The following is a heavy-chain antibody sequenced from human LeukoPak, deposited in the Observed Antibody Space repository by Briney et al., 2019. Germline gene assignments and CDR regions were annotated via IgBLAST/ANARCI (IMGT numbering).Heavy chain of an antibody. V-gene: IGHV3-73*01. CDR1: GFTFSDST. CDR2: IRSKANNYAT. CDR3: TRSITGITAHFEY. J-gene: IGHJ4*02. Sequence: GGPLRLSCAASGFTFSDSTMHWVPQAWGKGREWVGRIRSKANNYATTYAASANRRFTISRDDLKNTEYLQMNRLNTEDAAVYYCTRSITGITAHFEYWGQETLVTVSS. D-gene: IGHD1-7*01.